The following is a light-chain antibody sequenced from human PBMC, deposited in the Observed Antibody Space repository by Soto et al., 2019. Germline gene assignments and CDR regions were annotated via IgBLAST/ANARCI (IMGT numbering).Light chain of an antibody. J-gene: IGKJ1*01. V-gene: IGKV3-15*01. CDR1: QSVSSS. Sequence: EIVMTQSPATLSVSPGERATLSCRASQSVSSSLAWYQQKPGQAPRLLIYGASTRATGIPARFSGSGSGTEFTLTISSLQSGDFAVYYCQQYNNWWTFGQGTKVDIK. CDR2: GAS. CDR3: QQYNNWWT.